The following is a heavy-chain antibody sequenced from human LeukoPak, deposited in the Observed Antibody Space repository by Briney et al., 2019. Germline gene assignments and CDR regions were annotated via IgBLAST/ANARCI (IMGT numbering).Heavy chain of an antibody. V-gene: IGHV3-30-3*01. CDR3: ARDQGQWLVLGVFDY. CDR1: GFTFSSYA. CDR2: ISYDGSNK. Sequence: GRSLRLSCAASGFTFSSYAMHWVRQAPGKGLEWVAVISYDGSNKYYADSVEGRFTISRDNSKNTLYLQMNSLRAEDTAVYYCARDQGQWLVLGVFDYWGQGTLVTVSS. D-gene: IGHD6-19*01. J-gene: IGHJ4*02.